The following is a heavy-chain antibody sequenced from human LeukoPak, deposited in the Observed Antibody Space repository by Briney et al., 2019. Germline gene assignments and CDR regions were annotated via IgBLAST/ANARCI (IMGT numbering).Heavy chain of an antibody. CDR3: VRGAVITSFDY. D-gene: IGHD4-17*01. J-gene: IGHJ4*02. V-gene: IGHV3-74*01. CDR1: GFTFSSYW. CDR2: INTDGSTT. Sequence: GGSLRLSCAASGFTFSSYWMHWVRQAPGKGLVWVSRINTDGSTTNHADSVKGRFTISRGNAKNTLYLQMNSLRVEDTAVYYCVRGAVITSFDYWGQGTLVTVSS.